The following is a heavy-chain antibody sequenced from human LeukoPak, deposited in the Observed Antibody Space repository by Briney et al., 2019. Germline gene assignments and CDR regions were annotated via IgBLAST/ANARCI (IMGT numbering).Heavy chain of an antibody. CDR2: LRHDGSNI. J-gene: IGHJ4*02. V-gene: IGHV3-30*02. D-gene: IGHD4-11*01. Sequence: GGSLRLSCTASGFNFNEHGMHWVRQAPGKGLEWVAFLRHDGSNIHYADSVKGRFTISRDNAKNTLYLQMNSLRAEDTAVYYCARGGYSINSLDYWGQGTLVTVSS. CDR3: ARGGYSINSLDY. CDR1: GFNFNEHG.